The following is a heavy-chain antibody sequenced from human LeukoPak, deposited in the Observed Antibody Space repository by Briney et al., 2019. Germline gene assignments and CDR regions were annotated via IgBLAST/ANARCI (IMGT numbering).Heavy chain of an antibody. CDR2: MCGTAGCT. J-gene: IGHJ5*01. V-gene: IGHV3-23*01. D-gene: IGHD3-22*01. CDR3: AKDRPNFHENSGHYYRRDGDS. Sequence: GGSLTLSCQASGFTFYMYAMSWVRQAPGKGLEWVASMCGTAGCTFYPDSVKGRFTISRDNSKNVLYLRLNSLTAEDTAIYYCAKDRPNFHENSGHYYRRDGDSWGQGTLVTVSS. CDR1: GFTFYMYA.